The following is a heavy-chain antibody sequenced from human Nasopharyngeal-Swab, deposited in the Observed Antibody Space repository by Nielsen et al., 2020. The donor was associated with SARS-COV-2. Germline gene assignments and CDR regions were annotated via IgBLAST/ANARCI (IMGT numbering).Heavy chain of an antibody. V-gene: IGHV3-30-3*01. D-gene: IGHD5-24*01. CDR3: ARAGGWLQWIDY. Sequence: GESLKISCAASGFTFRSYAMHWVRQAPGKGLEWVAVISYDGSNKYYADSVKGRFTISRDNSKNTLYLQMNSLRAEDTAVYYCARAGGWLQWIDYWGQGTLVTVSS. J-gene: IGHJ4*02. CDR1: GFTFRSYA. CDR2: ISYDGSNK.